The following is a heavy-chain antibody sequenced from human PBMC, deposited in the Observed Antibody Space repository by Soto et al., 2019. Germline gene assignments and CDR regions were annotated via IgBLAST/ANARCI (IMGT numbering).Heavy chain of an antibody. Sequence: QVQLVQSGAEVKNPGSSVNVSCKTSGGTFNSYLIDWVRQAPGQGLEWMGGIIPAFGTAKYAQKLQGRVTITADKSTTTAYMELRTLTSEDTAVYYCARGLDQPPVGLYFDTWGQGTLVTVSS. D-gene: IGHD2-2*01. CDR2: IIPAFGTA. V-gene: IGHV1-69*06. CDR1: GGTFNSYL. CDR3: ARGLDQPPVGLYFDT. J-gene: IGHJ4*02.